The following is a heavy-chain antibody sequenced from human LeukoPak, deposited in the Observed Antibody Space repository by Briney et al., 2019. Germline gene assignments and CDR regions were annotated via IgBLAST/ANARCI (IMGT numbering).Heavy chain of an antibody. CDR2: IYYSGST. D-gene: IGHD3-3*02. CDR1: GGSISSSSYY. J-gene: IGHJ4*02. CDR3: ARLAEGDFDY. Sequence: ASETLSLTCTVSGGSISSSSYYWGWIRQPPGKGLEWIGSIYYSGSTYYNPSLKSRVTISVDTSKNQFSLKLSSVTAADTAVYYCARLAEGDFDYWGQGTLVTVSS. V-gene: IGHV4-39*07.